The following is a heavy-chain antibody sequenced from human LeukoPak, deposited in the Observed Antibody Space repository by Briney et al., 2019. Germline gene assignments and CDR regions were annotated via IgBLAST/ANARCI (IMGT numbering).Heavy chain of an antibody. V-gene: IGHV1-8*01. D-gene: IGHD6-13*01. CDR2: LNPSSGNT. Sequence: ASVKVSCKASGYTFTSCDINWVRQAAGQGLEWMGWLNPSSGNTGYAQKFQGRVTMTRNTSTSTAYMELNSLRSEDTAVYYCARKRGISSAGPSPPSLNWFDPWGQGTLVTVSS. CDR1: GYTFTSCD. J-gene: IGHJ5*02. CDR3: ARKRGISSAGPSPPSLNWFDP.